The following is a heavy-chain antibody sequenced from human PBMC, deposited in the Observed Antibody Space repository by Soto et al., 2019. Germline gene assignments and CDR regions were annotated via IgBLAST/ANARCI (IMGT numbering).Heavy chain of an antibody. CDR1: GVTFSSYA. J-gene: IGHJ6*04. CDR2: IIPIFGTA. CDR3: AIGRLLAVYYDYYYCRDV. Sequence: QVQLVQSGAEVKKPGSSVKVSCKASGVTFSSYAISWVRQAPGQGLEWMGGIIPIFGTANYAQKFQGRVTITADESTSTADMELSSLSSEDTAVYYCAIGRLLAVYYDYYYCRDVWGNGTTVTVSS. D-gene: IGHD2-15*01. V-gene: IGHV1-69*01.